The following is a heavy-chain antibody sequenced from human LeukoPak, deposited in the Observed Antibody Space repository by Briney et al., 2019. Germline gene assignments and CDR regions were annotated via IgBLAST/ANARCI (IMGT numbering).Heavy chain of an antibody. J-gene: IGHJ4*02. CDR3: ARDRAAGITNNSFDY. CDR1: GFTFTSHG. CDR2: IRYDGGDE. Sequence: GGSLRLSCAASGFTFTSHGVHWDRQAPGKGLEWVAFIRYDGGDEYYADSVKGRFTISRDSSRNTLYLQMNGLRAEDTALYYCARDRAAGITNNSFDYWGQGTLVTVSS. D-gene: IGHD3-3*01. V-gene: IGHV3-30*02.